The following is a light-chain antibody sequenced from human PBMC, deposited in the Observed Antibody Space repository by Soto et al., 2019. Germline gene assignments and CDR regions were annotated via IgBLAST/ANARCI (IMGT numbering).Light chain of an antibody. CDR3: QQYGRSRTWT. J-gene: IGKJ1*01. V-gene: IGKV3-15*01. CDR2: GAS. Sequence: EIVVTQSPATLSVSPGERATLSCRASQSVSSNLAWYQQKPGQAPRLLIYGASTRATGIPARFSGSGSGTEFTLTISSLQSEDFAVYYCQQYGRSRTWTFGQGTKVDIK. CDR1: QSVSSN.